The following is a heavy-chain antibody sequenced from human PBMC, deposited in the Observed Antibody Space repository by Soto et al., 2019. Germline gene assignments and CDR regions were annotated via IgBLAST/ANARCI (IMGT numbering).Heavy chain of an antibody. D-gene: IGHD3-10*01. CDR2: ILYEGSKE. CDR1: GFIFSSYG. V-gene: IGHV3-33*05. CDR3: VRDGGDFDY. J-gene: IGHJ4*02. Sequence: QVQLVESGGGVVQPGRSLRLSCAASGFIFSSYGIHWVRQAPGKGLEWVAIILYEGSKEYYADSVKGRFTISRDDSKNMVYLQMNSLRGEDTAVYYCVRDGGDFDYWGQGTLVTVSS.